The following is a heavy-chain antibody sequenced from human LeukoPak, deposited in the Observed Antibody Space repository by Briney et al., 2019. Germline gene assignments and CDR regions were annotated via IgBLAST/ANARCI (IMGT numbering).Heavy chain of an antibody. CDR1: GGSFSSSSYY. V-gene: IGHV4-39*01. D-gene: IGHD3-22*01. Sequence: PSETLSLTCTVSGGSFSSSSYYWGWIRQPPGQGLEWIGEITDTGIPNYNPSLKSRVTISVDTSKNQFSLKLTSVTAADAAVYYCASERRSGGYYSGRSNAFDVWGQGTVVTVSS. CDR3: ASERRSGGYYSGRSNAFDV. CDR2: ITDTGIP. J-gene: IGHJ3*01.